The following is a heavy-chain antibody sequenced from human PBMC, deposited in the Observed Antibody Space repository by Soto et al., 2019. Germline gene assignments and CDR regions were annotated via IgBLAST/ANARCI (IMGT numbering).Heavy chain of an antibody. CDR2: MNPNSGNT. V-gene: IGHV1-8*01. Sequence: QVQLVQSGAEVKKPGASVKVSCKASGYTFTSYDINWVRQATGQGLEWMGWMNPNSGNTGYAQKFQGRVSMTRNTSISTAYMELSSLRAEDTAVYYCARGRGDSMSAILGLVISQQNWFDPWGQGTLVTVSS. CDR1: GYTFTSYD. D-gene: IGHD2-2*02. J-gene: IGHJ5*02. CDR3: ARGRGDSMSAILGLVISQQNWFDP.